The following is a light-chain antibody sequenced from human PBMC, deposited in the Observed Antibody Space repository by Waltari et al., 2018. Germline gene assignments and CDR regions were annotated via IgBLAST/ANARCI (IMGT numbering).Light chain of an antibody. CDR1: PGSVATYYF. J-gene: IGLJ3*02. V-gene: IGLV8-61*01. CDR2: STS. CDR3: MLYMGSGISV. Sequence: QTVVTQQPSFPVSPGWTVTLTCTLSPGSVATYYFPTCYQQTPGQPPRTLIHSTSIRSSGVPDRFSGSILGNKAALTITGAQADDESDYYCMLYMGSGISVFGGGTKVTVV.